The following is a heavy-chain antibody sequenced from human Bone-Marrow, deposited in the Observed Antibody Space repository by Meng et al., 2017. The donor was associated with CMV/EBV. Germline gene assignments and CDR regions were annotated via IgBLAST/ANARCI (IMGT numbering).Heavy chain of an antibody. D-gene: IGHD3-3*01. CDR3: ARAVEGLWSGSEFDP. J-gene: IGHJ5*02. V-gene: IGHV1-69*05. CDR2: IIPIFGTA. Sequence: SVKVSCKASGGTFSSYAISWVRQAPGQGLEWMGGIIPIFGTANYAQKFQGGVTITTDESTSTAYMELSSLRSEDTAVYYCARAVEGLWSGSEFDPWGQGTLVTVSS. CDR1: GGTFSSYA.